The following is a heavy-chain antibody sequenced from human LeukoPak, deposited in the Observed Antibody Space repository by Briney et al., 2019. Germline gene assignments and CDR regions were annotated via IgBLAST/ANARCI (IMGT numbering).Heavy chain of an antibody. D-gene: IGHD1-26*01. CDR2: ISGSGGST. Sequence: QPGGSLRLSCAASGFTFSSYAMSWVRQAPGKGLEWVSAISGSGGSTYYADSVKGRFTISRDNSKNTLYLQMNSLRAEDTAVYYCARSIVGATYFYYWGQGTLVTVSS. J-gene: IGHJ4*02. CDR1: GFTFSSYA. V-gene: IGHV3-23*01. CDR3: ARSIVGATYFYY.